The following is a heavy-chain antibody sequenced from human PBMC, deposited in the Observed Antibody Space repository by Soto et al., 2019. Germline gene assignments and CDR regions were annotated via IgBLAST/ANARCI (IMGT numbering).Heavy chain of an antibody. D-gene: IGHD6-19*01. CDR2: VNQDGTQK. Sequence: EVQLVESGGGLVQPGESLRLSCAGSGFTFSGYWMTWVRQPPGKGLEWVASVNQDGTQKFYVDSVKGRFTVSRDNAQNSLFLQMISLRADDTAVYYCARWESSDWYRGIWGQGTPVTVSS. CDR1: GFTFSGYW. J-gene: IGHJ4*02. CDR3: ARWESSDWYRGI. V-gene: IGHV3-7*03.